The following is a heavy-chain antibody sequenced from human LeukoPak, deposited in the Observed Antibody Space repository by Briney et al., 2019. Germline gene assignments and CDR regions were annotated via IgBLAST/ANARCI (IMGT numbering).Heavy chain of an antibody. CDR3: ARVFGGSYFLAFDY. Sequence: GGSLRLSCAASGFTFSNFWMSWVRQAPGKGLEWVTNIRQDGNEKYYVDSLKGRFTISRDNAKNSVYLQMNSLRAEDTAVYYCARVFGGSYFLAFDYWGQGTLVTVSS. CDR2: IRQDGNEK. J-gene: IGHJ4*02. V-gene: IGHV3-7*03. CDR1: GFTFSNFW. D-gene: IGHD1-26*01.